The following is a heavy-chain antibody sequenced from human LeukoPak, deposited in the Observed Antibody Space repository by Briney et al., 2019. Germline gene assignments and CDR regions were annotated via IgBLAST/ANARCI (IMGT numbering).Heavy chain of an antibody. D-gene: IGHD3-22*01. CDR3: AKDGGGYDTSGYYYGDY. Sequence: GGSLRLSCAASGFTFSSYAMSWVRQAPGKGLEWVSTISGSGGSTYYADSVKGRFTISRDNSKNTLYLQMDSLRAEDTAVYYCAKDGGGYDTSGYYYGDYWGQGTLVTVSS. V-gene: IGHV3-23*01. J-gene: IGHJ4*02. CDR1: GFTFSSYA. CDR2: ISGSGGST.